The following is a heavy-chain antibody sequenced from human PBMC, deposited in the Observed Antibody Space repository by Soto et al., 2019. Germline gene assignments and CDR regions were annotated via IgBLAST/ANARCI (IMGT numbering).Heavy chain of an antibody. CDR1: GYTFSSYY. CDR3: ARGGNRVTMVRGVIQYYYYYYGMDV. Sequence: ASVKVSCKSSGYTFSSYYMHWVRQAPGQGLEWMGIINPSGGSTTYAQKFQGRVTMTRDTSTSTVYMELSSLRSEDTAVYYCARGGNRVTMVRGVIQYYYYYYGMDVWGQGTTVTVSS. J-gene: IGHJ6*02. CDR2: INPSGGST. D-gene: IGHD3-10*01. V-gene: IGHV1-46*01.